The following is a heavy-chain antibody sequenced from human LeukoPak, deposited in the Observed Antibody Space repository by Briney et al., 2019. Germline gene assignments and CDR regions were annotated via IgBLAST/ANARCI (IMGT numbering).Heavy chain of an antibody. V-gene: IGHV1-69*02. CDR2: IIPILGIA. Sequence: ASVKVSCKASGGTFSSYTISWVRQAPGQGLEWMGRIIPILGIANYAQKFQGRVTITADKSTSTAYMGLSSLRSEDTAVYYCARAAAYCGGDCYSGSLNYYGMDVWGQGTTVTVSS. D-gene: IGHD2-21*02. J-gene: IGHJ6*02. CDR3: ARAAAYCGGDCYSGSLNYYGMDV. CDR1: GGTFSSYT.